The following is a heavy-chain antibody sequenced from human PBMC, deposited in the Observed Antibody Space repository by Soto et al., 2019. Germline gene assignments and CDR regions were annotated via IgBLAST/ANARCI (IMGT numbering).Heavy chain of an antibody. CDR2: ISAYNGNT. J-gene: IGHJ4*02. CDR1: GYTFTSYG. Sequence: QVQLVQSGAEVKKPGASVKVSCKASGYTFTSYGISWVRQAPGQGLEWMGWISAYNGNTNYAQKLQGRVTMTTDTSTSTAYMELRGLRSDDTAVYYCARDDRGYGDYVLNFDYWGQGTLVTVSS. V-gene: IGHV1-18*01. D-gene: IGHD4-17*01. CDR3: ARDDRGYGDYVLNFDY.